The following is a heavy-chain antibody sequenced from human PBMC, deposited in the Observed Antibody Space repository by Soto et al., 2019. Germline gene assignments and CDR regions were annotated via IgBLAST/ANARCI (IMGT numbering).Heavy chain of an antibody. J-gene: IGHJ4*02. CDR1: GFTFSSYS. CDR2: ISSSSSYI. V-gene: IGHV3-21*01. Sequence: EVQLVESGGGLVKPGGSLRLSCAASGFTFSSYSMNWVRQAPGKGLEWVSSISSSSSYIYYADSVKGRFTISRDNAKNSLYLQMNSLRAEDTAVYYCARDDIVVVVAALSSQDYFDSWGQGTLVTVSS. D-gene: IGHD2-15*01. CDR3: ARDDIVVVVAALSSQDYFDS.